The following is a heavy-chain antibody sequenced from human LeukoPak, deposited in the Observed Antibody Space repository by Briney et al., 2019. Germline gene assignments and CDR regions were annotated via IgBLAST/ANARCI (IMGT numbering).Heavy chain of an antibody. J-gene: IGHJ4*02. Sequence: GGSLRLSCAASGFTFSSYWMHWVRQAPGKGLVWVSRVNPQGSGTSYTDSVKGRFTISKDNAKDALHLLMDNLRVEDTAVYYCARARWSSTGWFLGYWGQGTLVTVSS. CDR1: GFTFSSYW. V-gene: IGHV3-74*01. D-gene: IGHD6-19*01. CDR3: ARARWSSTGWFLGY. CDR2: VNPQGSGT.